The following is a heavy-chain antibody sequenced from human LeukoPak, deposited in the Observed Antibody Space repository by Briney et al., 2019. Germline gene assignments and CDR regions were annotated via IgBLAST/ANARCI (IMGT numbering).Heavy chain of an antibody. CDR1: GGSISSGGYY. CDR3: ARGSGYYDSSGYPLDY. J-gene: IGHJ4*02. D-gene: IGHD3-22*01. Sequence: SETLSLTCTVSGGSISSGGYYWSWIRQHPGKGLEWIGYIYYSGSTYYNPSLKSRVTISVDTSKNQFSLKLSSVTAADTAVYYCARGSGYYDSSGYPLDYWGQGTLVTVSS. CDR2: IYYSGST. V-gene: IGHV4-31*03.